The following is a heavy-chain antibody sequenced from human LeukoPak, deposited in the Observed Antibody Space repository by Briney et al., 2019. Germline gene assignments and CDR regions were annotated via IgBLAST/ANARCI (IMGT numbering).Heavy chain of an antibody. CDR3: ASLYDSSGYYFEYFQH. D-gene: IGHD3-22*01. CDR2: IRYDGSNK. V-gene: IGHV3-30*02. Sequence: GGSLRLSCAASGFTFSSYGMHWVRQAPGKGLEWVAFIRYDGSNKYYADSVKGRFTISRDNSKNTLYLQMNSLRAEDTAVYYCASLYDSSGYYFEYFQHWGQGTLVTVSS. J-gene: IGHJ1*01. CDR1: GFTFSSYG.